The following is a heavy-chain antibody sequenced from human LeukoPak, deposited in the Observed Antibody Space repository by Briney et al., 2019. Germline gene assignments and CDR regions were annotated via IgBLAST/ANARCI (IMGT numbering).Heavy chain of an antibody. D-gene: IGHD5-18*01. CDR3: ARGLGYSYGYGIDY. CDR1: GFIFSSYA. Sequence: GRSLRLSCAASGFIFSSYAMHWVRRAPGKGPEWVAIIWFDGSNQYYAESVEGRFTVSRDNSKNTLYLRMNSLRAEDTAVYSCARGLGYSYGYGIDYWGQGTLVIASS. J-gene: IGHJ4*02. V-gene: IGHV3-33*01. CDR2: IWFDGSNQ.